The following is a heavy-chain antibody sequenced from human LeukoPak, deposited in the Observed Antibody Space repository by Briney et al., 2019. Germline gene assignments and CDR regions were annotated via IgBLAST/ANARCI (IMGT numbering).Heavy chain of an antibody. Sequence: SETLSLTCTVSGGSISSSSYYWGWIRQPPGKGLEWIGSIYYSGSTYYNPSLKSRVTISVDTSKNQFSLKLSSVTAADTAVYYCARRDGYNDFDYWGQGTLVTVSS. V-gene: IGHV4-39*07. CDR2: IYYSGST. D-gene: IGHD5-24*01. CDR3: ARRDGYNDFDY. CDR1: GGSISSSSYY. J-gene: IGHJ4*02.